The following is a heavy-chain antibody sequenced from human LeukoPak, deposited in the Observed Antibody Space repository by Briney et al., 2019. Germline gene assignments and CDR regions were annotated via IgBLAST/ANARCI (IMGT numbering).Heavy chain of an antibody. V-gene: IGHV4-38-2*02. CDR2: IYHSGST. D-gene: IGHD2-15*01. J-gene: IGHJ3*02. CDR1: GYSISSGYY. Sequence: NPSETLSLTCTVSGYSISSGYYWGWIRQPPGKGLEWIGSIYHSGSTNYNPSLKSRVTISVDKSKNQFSLKLSSVTAADTAVYYCASRVVAASPGAFDIWGQGTMVTVSS. CDR3: ASRVVAASPGAFDI.